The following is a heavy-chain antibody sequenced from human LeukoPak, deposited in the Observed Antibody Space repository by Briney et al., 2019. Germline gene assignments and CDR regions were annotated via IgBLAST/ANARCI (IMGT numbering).Heavy chain of an antibody. CDR2: IYTSGST. CDR3: ARDGANWGFDY. CDR1: GGSISSGSYY. J-gene: IGHJ4*02. Sequence: SQTLSLTCTVSGGSISSGSYYWSWIRQPAGKGLEWIGRIYTSGSTNYNPSLKSRVTISVDTSKNQFSLKLTSVTAADTAVYYCARDGANWGFDYWGQGTLVTVSS. D-gene: IGHD7-27*01. V-gene: IGHV4-61*02.